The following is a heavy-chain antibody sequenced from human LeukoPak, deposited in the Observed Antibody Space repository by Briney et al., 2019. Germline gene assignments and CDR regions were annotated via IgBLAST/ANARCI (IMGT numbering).Heavy chain of an antibody. CDR2: ISWNSGSI. CDR3: VKGHCSSSSCFPNYYYYMDV. V-gene: IGHV3-9*01. CDR1: GFTFDEHA. D-gene: IGHD2-15*01. Sequence: GRSLRLSCAGSGFTFDEHAMHWVRQAPGKGLEWVSGISWNSGSIAYAASVKGRFTISRDNAKNLLFLQMSSLRAADTALYYCVKGHCSSSSCFPNYYYYMDVWGTGTTVTVSS. J-gene: IGHJ6*03.